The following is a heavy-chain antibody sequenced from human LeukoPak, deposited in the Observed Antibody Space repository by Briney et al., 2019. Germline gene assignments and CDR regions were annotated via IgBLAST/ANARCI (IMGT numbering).Heavy chain of an antibody. CDR3: ARDWSSESAFDS. Sequence: GGSLRLSCAASGFTFSNYAMSWVRQAPGKGLEWVSAISGSGDNTYYADSVKGRFTVSRDNSKNTLYVQMKSLRAEDTAVYYCARDWSSESAFDSWGQGTLVTVSS. CDR2: ISGSGDNT. D-gene: IGHD3-22*01. V-gene: IGHV3-23*01. CDR1: GFTFSNYA. J-gene: IGHJ4*02.